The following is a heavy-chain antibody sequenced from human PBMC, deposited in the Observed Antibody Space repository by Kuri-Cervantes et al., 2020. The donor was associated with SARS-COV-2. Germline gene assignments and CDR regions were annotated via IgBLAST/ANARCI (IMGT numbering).Heavy chain of an antibody. CDR2: IYYSGST. D-gene: IGHD1-14*01. CDR1: GGSISSGGYY. CDR3: ARSLATVYNNWFDP. V-gene: IGHV4-31*11. J-gene: IGHJ5*02. Sequence: SETLSLTCAVSGGSISSGGYYWSWIRQHPGKGLEWIGYIYYSGSTYYNPSLKSRVTISADTSKNQFSLKLSSVTAADTAVYYCARSLATVYNNWFDPWGQGTLVTVSS.